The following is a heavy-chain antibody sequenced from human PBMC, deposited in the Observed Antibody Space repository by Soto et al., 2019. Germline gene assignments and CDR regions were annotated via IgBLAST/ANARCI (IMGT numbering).Heavy chain of an antibody. J-gene: IGHJ4*02. V-gene: IGHV1-8*01. CDR3: ARERTGTTDY. Sequence: QVQLVQSGAEVKKPGASVKVSCKASGYTFTSYDINWVRQATGQGLEWMGWMNPNSGNTGYAQKCQGRVTMTSNTSISTAYMGVRSLRSEDRAVYYCARERTGTTDYWGQGTLVTVSS. CDR2: MNPNSGNT. CDR1: GYTFTSYD. D-gene: IGHD1-1*01.